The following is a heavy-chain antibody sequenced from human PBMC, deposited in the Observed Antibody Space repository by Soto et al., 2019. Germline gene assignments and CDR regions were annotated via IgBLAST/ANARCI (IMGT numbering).Heavy chain of an antibody. D-gene: IGHD6-19*01. CDR3: AKEVTVAGDLDY. J-gene: IGHJ4*01. Sequence: LRLSCVASGFTFSTYGIHWVRQAPGKGLEWVGVISSDGKTKYYADSVKGRFTISRDNYKNTMYLQMESLRPEDTAVYYCAKEVTVAGDLDYWGHGTLVTVSS. CDR1: GFTFSTYG. V-gene: IGHV3-30*18. CDR2: ISSDGKTK.